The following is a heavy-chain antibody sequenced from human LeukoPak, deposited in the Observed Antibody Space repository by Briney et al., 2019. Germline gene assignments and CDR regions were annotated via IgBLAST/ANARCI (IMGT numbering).Heavy chain of an antibody. J-gene: IGHJ6*04. D-gene: IGHD5-18*01. CDR2: INHSGST. Sequence: SETLSLTRAVYGGSFSGYYWSWIRQPPGKGLEWIGEINHSGSTNYNPSLKGRVTISVDTSKNQFSLKLSSVTAADTAVYYCARVQLWSPYYYYGMDVWGKGTTVTVSS. CDR3: ARVQLWSPYYYYGMDV. V-gene: IGHV4-34*01. CDR1: GGSFSGYY.